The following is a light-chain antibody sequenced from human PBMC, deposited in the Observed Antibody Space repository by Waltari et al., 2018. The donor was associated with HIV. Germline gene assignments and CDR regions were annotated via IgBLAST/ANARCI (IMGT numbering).Light chain of an antibody. Sequence: NFILTQPHSVSESPGKTVTISCTGSGVSIASNYVQRYQQRPGSAPTTVIYEHNQRPSGVPDRFSGSIDSSSNSASLTISGLKTEDEADYYCQSYDSITWVFGGGTKLTVL. CDR2: EHN. CDR3: QSYDSITWV. J-gene: IGLJ3*02. V-gene: IGLV6-57*02. CDR1: GVSIASNY.